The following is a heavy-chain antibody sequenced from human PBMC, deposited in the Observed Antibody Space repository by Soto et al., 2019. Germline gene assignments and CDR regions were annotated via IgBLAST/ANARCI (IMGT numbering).Heavy chain of an antibody. V-gene: IGHV3-30*18. J-gene: IGHJ5*02. D-gene: IGHD3-10*01. Sequence: PGGSLRLSCAASGFTFNSYGMHWVRQAPGKGLEWVVVISFDGRNTYYADSVKGRFTISRDNSKNTLYLQMTSLRAEDTAVYYCAKDRSTYYLVPPFDPWGQGTLVTVSS. CDR3: AKDRSTYYLVPPFDP. CDR1: GFTFNSYG. CDR2: ISFDGRNT.